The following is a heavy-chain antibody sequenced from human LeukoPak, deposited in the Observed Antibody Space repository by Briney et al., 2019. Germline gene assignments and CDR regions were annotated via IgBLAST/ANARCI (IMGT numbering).Heavy chain of an antibody. CDR1: GFTFSTYS. V-gene: IGHV3-48*01. CDR3: AREGGHEQWLRTISDY. D-gene: IGHD6-19*01. CDR2: ISGRTSTI. Sequence: GGSLRLSCAASGFTFSTYSMNWVRQAPGKGLEWVAYISGRTSTIYYADSVYGRFTISRDNAKNSLYLQMNSLRAEDTAVYYCAREGGHEQWLRTISDYWGQGTLVTVSS. J-gene: IGHJ4*02.